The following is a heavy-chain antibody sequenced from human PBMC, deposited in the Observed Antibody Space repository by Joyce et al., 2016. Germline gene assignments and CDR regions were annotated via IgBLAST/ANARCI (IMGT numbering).Heavy chain of an antibody. CDR1: GFTFDDYA. CDR2: MSLNSGSI. J-gene: IGHJ4*02. Sequence: EVQLVESGGGLVQPGRSLRLSCAACGFTFDDYAMHWVRQGPGKGVEWVSGMSLNSGSIGYADSVKGRFTISRDNAKNSLYLQMNSLRAEDTALYYCAKDARSGYSSGWYDYWGQGTLVTVSS. CDR3: AKDARSGYSSGWYDY. V-gene: IGHV3-9*01. D-gene: IGHD6-19*01.